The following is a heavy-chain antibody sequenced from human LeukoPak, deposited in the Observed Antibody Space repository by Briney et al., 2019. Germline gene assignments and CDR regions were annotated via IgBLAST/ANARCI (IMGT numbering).Heavy chain of an antibody. CDR2: INDDGSTI. CDR3: ARALGSSSDY. Sequence: GGSLRLSCAGSGFTFSTSWMHWVRQAPGKALVWVSRINDDGSTINYADSVKGRFTISRDNAKNMLYLQMSSLRAEDTALYYCARALGSSSDYWGQGTLVSVSS. V-gene: IGHV3-74*01. J-gene: IGHJ4*02. CDR1: GFTFSTSW. D-gene: IGHD1-26*01.